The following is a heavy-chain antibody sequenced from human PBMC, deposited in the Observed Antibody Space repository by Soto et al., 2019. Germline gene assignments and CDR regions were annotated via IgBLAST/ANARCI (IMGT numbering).Heavy chain of an antibody. Sequence: SETLSLTCTASGGSISSYYWSWIRQPPGKGLEWIGYIYYSGSTNYNPSLKSRVTISVDTSKNQFSLKLSSVTAADTAVYYCARDLVPAPEGYYGMDVWGQGTTVTVSS. J-gene: IGHJ6*02. D-gene: IGHD2-21*01. CDR2: IYYSGST. CDR3: ARDLVPAPEGYYGMDV. V-gene: IGHV4-59*01. CDR1: GGSISSYY.